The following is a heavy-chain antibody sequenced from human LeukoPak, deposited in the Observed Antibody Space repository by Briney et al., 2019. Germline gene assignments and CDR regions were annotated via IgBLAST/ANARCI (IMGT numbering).Heavy chain of an antibody. D-gene: IGHD3-16*01. CDR3: VRPAGGHYDYYYMDV. Sequence: GESLKISCKASEYSFTTYWIGWVRQTPEKGLEWIGVVYPGDSDTRYNPPFQGKVTISADKSINTAFLQWSSLKVSDTAMYYCVRPAGGHYDYYYMDVWGKGTAVTVSS. CDR1: EYSFTTYW. J-gene: IGHJ6*03. CDR2: VYPGDSDT. V-gene: IGHV5-51*01.